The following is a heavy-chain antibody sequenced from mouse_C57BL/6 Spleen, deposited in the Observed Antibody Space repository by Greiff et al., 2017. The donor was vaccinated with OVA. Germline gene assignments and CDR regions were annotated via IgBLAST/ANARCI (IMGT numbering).Heavy chain of an antibody. CDR2: ISSGGSYT. Sequence: EVKLMESGGDLVKPGGSLKLSCAASGFTFSSYGMSWVRQTPDKRLEWVATISSGGSYTYYPDSVKGRFTISRDNAKNTLYLQMSSLKSADTAMYYCARHISSGYCCDYWGQGTTLTVSS. CDR3: ARHISSGYCCDY. V-gene: IGHV5-6*01. D-gene: IGHD3-2*02. CDR1: GFTFSSYG. J-gene: IGHJ2*01.